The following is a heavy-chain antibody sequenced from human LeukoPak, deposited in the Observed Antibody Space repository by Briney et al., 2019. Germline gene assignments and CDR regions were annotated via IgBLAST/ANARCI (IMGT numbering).Heavy chain of an antibody. J-gene: IGHJ4*02. CDR2: IIPKSGGT. CDR1: GYIFNDFY. Sequence: ASVKVSCKASGYIFNDFYIHWVRQAPGQGLEWMGWIIPKSGGTNYAQKFQGRVTMTTDTSNGTAYMELSRLRYDDTAVYYCARERFYSKPTSPGWTNYWGQGTLVTVSS. V-gene: IGHV1-2*02. CDR3: ARERFYSKPTSPGWTNY. D-gene: IGHD2/OR15-2a*01.